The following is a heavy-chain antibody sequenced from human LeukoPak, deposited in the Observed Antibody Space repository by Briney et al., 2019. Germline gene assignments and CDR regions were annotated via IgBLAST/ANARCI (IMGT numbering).Heavy chain of an antibody. CDR3: ARLLLAARERRDH. CDR1: GGSSSGYY. Sequence: PSETLSLTCAVYGGSSSGYYWSWIRQPPGKGLEWIGEINHSGSTNYNPSLKSRVTISVDTSKNQFSLKLSSVTAADTAVYYCARLLLAARERRDHWGQGTLVTVSS. CDR2: INHSGST. D-gene: IGHD1-26*01. V-gene: IGHV4-34*01. J-gene: IGHJ4*02.